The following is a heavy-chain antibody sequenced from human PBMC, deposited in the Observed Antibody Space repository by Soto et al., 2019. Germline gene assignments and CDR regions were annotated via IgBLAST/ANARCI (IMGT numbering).Heavy chain of an antibody. CDR2: IWYDGSNK. J-gene: IGHJ6*02. D-gene: IGHD5-18*01. Sequence: PGGSLRLSCAASGFTFSSYGMHWVRQAPGKGLEWVAVIWYDGSNKYYADSVKGRFTISRDNSKNTLYLQMNSLRAEDTAVYYCARADTAMLGYYYYGMDVWGQGTTVTVSS. CDR3: ARADTAMLGYYYYGMDV. V-gene: IGHV3-33*01. CDR1: GFTFSSYG.